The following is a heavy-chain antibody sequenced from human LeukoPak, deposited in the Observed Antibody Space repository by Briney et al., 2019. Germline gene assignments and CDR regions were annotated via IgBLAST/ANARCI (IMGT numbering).Heavy chain of an antibody. CDR3: ARILSGYSSGWYSDY. Sequence: PGGSLRLSCAASGFTFSSYSMNWVRQAPGKGLEWVSSISRSSSYIYYADSVKGRFTISRDNAKNSLYLQMNSLRAEDTAVYYCARILSGYSSGWYSDYWGQGTLVTVSS. D-gene: IGHD6-19*01. V-gene: IGHV3-21*01. CDR1: GFTFSSYS. J-gene: IGHJ4*02. CDR2: ISRSSSYI.